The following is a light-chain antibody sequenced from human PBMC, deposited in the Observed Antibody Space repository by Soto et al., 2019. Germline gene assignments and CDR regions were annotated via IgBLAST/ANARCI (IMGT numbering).Light chain of an antibody. Sequence: VVAQSPAPLSVSPGGRVTPSFRASQSVTNNLAWYQQKPGQAPRLLIYGASTRATGFPARFSGSGSGTEFTLAISSLQSEDFAIYHCQQYNDWPLTFGGGTKVDIK. V-gene: IGKV3-15*01. CDR3: QQYNDWPLT. CDR2: GAS. J-gene: IGKJ4*01. CDR1: QSVTNN.